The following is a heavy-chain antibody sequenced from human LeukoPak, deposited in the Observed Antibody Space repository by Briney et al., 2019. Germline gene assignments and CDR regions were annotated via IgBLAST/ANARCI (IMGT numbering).Heavy chain of an antibody. CDR1: GGSFSGYY. D-gene: IGHD3-10*01. V-gene: IGHV4-34*01. Sequence: SETLSLTCAVYGGSFSGYYWSWIRQPPGKGLEWIGEINHSGSTNYNPSLKSRVTISVDTSKNQFSLKLSSVTAADTAVYYCARTGFGELYHYFDYWGQGTLVTVSS. J-gene: IGHJ4*02. CDR2: INHSGST. CDR3: ARTGFGELYHYFDY.